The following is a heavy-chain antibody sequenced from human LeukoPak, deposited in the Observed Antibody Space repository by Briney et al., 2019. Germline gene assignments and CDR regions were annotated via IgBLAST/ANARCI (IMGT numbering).Heavy chain of an antibody. CDR2: ISGSGGST. V-gene: IGHV3-23*01. Sequence: GGSLRLSCAASEFTFSIYAISWVRQAPGKGLEWVSIISGSGGSTYYADSVKGRFTISRDNSKNTLYLQMNSLRAEDTAVYYCARTRGGLWTGAFDIWGQGTMVTVSS. J-gene: IGHJ3*02. CDR1: EFTFSIYA. CDR3: ARTRGGLWTGAFDI. D-gene: IGHD2-21*01.